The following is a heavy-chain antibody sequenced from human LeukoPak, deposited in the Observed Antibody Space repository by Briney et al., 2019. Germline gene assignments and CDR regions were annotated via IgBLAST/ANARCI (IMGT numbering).Heavy chain of an antibody. CDR3: ARYGSGSYPAFDI. CDR1: GVSISSYY. CDR2: IYTSGST. J-gene: IGHJ3*02. Sequence: SETLSLTCTVSGVSISSYYWSWIRQPAGKGLEWIGRIYTSGSTNYNPSLKSRVTISVDKSKNQFSLKLSSVTAADTAVYYCARYGSGSYPAFDIWGQGTMVTVSS. V-gene: IGHV4-4*07. D-gene: IGHD3-10*01.